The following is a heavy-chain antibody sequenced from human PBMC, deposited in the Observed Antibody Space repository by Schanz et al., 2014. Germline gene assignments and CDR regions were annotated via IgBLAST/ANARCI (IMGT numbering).Heavy chain of an antibody. CDR1: GFTFSSYS. CDR3: ARVKGGFDY. Sequence: EVQLVESGGGLVQPGGSLRLSCTASGFTFSSYSMNWVRQAPGKGLEWVSRIKSDGSSTSYADSVRGRFTISRDNAKNSLYLQMNSLRAEDTAVYYCARVKGGFDYWGQGTLVTVSS. CDR2: IKSDGSST. D-gene: IGHD3-16*01. J-gene: IGHJ4*02. V-gene: IGHV3-74*02.